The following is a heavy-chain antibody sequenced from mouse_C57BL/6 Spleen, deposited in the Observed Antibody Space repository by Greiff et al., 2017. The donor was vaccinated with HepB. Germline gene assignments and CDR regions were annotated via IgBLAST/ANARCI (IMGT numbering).Heavy chain of an antibody. CDR2: FHPYNDDT. J-gene: IGHJ2*01. V-gene: IGHV1-47*01. Sequence: VKLQESGAELVKPGASVKMSCKASGYTFTTYPIEWMKQNHGKSLEWIGNFHPYNDDTKYNEKFKGKATLTVEKSSSTVYLELSRLTSDDSAVYYCARASYGNYYFDYWGQGTTLTVSS. CDR3: ARASYGNYYFDY. D-gene: IGHD2-1*01. CDR1: GYTFTTYP.